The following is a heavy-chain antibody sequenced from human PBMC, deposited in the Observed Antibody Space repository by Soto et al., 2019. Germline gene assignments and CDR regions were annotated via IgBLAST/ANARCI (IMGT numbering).Heavy chain of an antibody. Sequence: QVQLVESGGGVVQPGRSLRLSCAASGFTFSSYAMHWFRQAPGKGLEWMAITSDDESRKYYADSVRGRFTISRDNSKNTLYLQMNSLRDEDTALFYCARGAGSGSFLIDYWGQGTLVTVSS. CDR2: TSDDESRK. V-gene: IGHV3-30*04. CDR1: GFTFSSYA. D-gene: IGHD1-26*01. J-gene: IGHJ4*02. CDR3: ARGAGSGSFLIDY.